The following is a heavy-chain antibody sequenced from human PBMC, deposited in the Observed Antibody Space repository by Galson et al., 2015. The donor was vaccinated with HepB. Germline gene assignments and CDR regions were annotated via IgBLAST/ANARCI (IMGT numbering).Heavy chain of an antibody. D-gene: IGHD1-1*01. V-gene: IGHV3-23*01. CDR1: GFTLETYS. CDR3: AKRGGTTAATRWIDY. J-gene: IGHJ4*02. CDR2: ISGSGGST. Sequence: SLRLSCAASGFTLETYSMNWVRQAPGKGLEWVSAISGSGGSTYYADSVKGRFTISRDNSKKTLYLQLDSLRAEDTAVYFCAKRGGTTAATRWIDYWGQGTLVTVSS.